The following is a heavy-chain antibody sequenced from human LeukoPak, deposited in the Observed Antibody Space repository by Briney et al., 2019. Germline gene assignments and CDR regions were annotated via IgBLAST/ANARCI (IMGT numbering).Heavy chain of an antibody. CDR2: INHSGST. CDR1: GGSFSGYY. V-gene: IGHV4-34*01. J-gene: IGHJ4*02. Sequence: KPSETLSLTCAVYGGSFSGYYWSWIRQPPGKGLEWIGEINHSGSTNYNPSLKSRVTISVDTSKNQFSLKLSSVTAADTAVYYCARRGLYGLTYWGQETLVTVSS. D-gene: IGHD2/OR15-2a*01. CDR3: ARRGLYGLTY.